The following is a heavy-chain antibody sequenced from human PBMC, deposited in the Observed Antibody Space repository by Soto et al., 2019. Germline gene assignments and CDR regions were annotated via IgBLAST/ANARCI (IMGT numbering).Heavy chain of an antibody. D-gene: IGHD2-8*01. V-gene: IGHV1-2*02. J-gene: IGHJ4*02. CDR1: GYTFTGYY. Sequence: ASVKVSCKASGYTFTGYYMHWVRQAPGQGLEWMGWINPNSGGTNYAQKFQGRVTMTRDTSISTAYMELSRLRSDDTAVYYCARHGFRRWYYFDYWGPGTLVTVYS. CDR2: INPNSGGT. CDR3: ARHGFRRWYYFDY.